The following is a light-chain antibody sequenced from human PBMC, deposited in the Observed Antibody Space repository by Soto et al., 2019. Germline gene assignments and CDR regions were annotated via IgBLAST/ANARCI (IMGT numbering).Light chain of an antibody. CDR1: QSISTY. CDR2: DSS. CDR3: QQSYSNPTWT. V-gene: IGKV1-39*01. Sequence: DIQLTQSQSSLSASVGDIITITCLASQSISTYLNWYQQKPGEAPTLLVYDSSTLQSGVPSRFSGSGFGAEFTLTVSSLQPEDFATYYCQQSYSNPTWTFGQGTKVDIK. J-gene: IGKJ1*01.